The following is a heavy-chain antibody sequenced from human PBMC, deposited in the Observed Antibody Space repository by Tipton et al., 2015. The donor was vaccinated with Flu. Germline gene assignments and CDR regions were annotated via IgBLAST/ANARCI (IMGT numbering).Heavy chain of an antibody. CDR3: ARDPSLGMPEYLDS. CDR1: GDSISSDYY. J-gene: IGHJ4*02. V-gene: IGHV4-38-2*02. Sequence: TLSLTCAVSGDSISSDYYWAWIRQFPGKGLEWIGTVARTGDSIYNPSLKSRLTISVDTSKNQFSLRLSSVTAADTAMYFCARDPSLGMPEYLDSWGQGTLVTVSS. CDR2: VARTGDS. D-gene: IGHD2-2*01.